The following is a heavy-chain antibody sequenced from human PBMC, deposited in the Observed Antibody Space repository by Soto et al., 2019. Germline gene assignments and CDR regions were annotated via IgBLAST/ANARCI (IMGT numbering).Heavy chain of an antibody. V-gene: IGHV3-21*01. CDR1: GFTFSSYS. D-gene: IGHD6-19*01. Sequence: GGSLRLSCAASGFTFSSYSMNWVRQAPGKGLEWVSSISSSSYYIYYADSVKDRFAISRDDAKNSLYLQMNSLRAEDTAVYYCTRHGISSGWPPSRPYYYYGMDVWGQGTTVTVSS. CDR2: ISSSSYYI. J-gene: IGHJ6*02. CDR3: TRHGISSGWPPSRPYYYYGMDV.